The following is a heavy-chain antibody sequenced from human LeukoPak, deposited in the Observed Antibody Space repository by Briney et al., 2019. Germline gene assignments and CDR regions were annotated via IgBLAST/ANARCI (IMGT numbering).Heavy chain of an antibody. Sequence: PGGSLRLSCAAAGFTLSDYYMSWVRQSPGKGREWVSYMSSSGRTIYYADSVKGRFTIPRHNPKHSLYLQINSVRTEHTAVYHCERAGAGAPYFQHWGQGTPVTASS. CDR3: ERAGAGAPYFQH. V-gene: IGHV3-11*04. CDR2: MSSSGRTI. D-gene: IGHD7-27*01. CDR1: GFTLSDYY. J-gene: IGHJ1*01.